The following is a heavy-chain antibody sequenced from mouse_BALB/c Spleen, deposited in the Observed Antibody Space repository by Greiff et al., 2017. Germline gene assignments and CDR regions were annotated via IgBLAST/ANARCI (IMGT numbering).Heavy chain of an antibody. CDR2: IYPGGGYT. CDR3: ARSGEETWFAY. Sequence: VKLMESGAELVRPGTSVKISCKASGYTFTNYWLGWVKQRPGHGLEWIGDIYPGGGYTNYNEKFKGKATLTADTSSSTAYMQLSSLTSEDSAVYFCARSGEETWFAYWGQGTLVTVSA. V-gene: IGHV1-63*02. CDR1: GYTFTNYW. D-gene: IGHD3-2*02. J-gene: IGHJ3*01.